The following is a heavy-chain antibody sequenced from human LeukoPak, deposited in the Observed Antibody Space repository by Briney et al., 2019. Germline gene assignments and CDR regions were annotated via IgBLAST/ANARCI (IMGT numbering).Heavy chain of an antibody. CDR2: INHSGST. Sequence: SGTLSLTCAVSGGSISSTNWWSWVRQPPGNGLEWIGEINHSGSTNYNPSLKSRVTISVDTSKNQFSLKLSSVTAADAAVYYCARVEMRSSWYDRTKYNWFDPWGQGTLVTVSS. D-gene: IGHD6-13*01. J-gene: IGHJ5*02. CDR3: ARVEMRSSWYDRTKYNWFDP. CDR1: GGSISSTNW. V-gene: IGHV4-4*02.